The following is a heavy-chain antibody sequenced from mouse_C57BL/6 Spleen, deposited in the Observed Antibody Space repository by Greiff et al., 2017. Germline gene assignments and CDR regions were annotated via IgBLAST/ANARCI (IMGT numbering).Heavy chain of an antibody. J-gene: IGHJ2*01. D-gene: IGHD4-1*01. Sequence: EVKLVESGGGLVKHGGSLKLSCAASGFTFSSYAMSWVRQTPEKRLEWVATISDGGSYTYYPDDVKGRFTISRDNAKNNLYLQMSHLKSEDTAMYYCARETGTGYFDYWGQGTTLTVSS. CDR1: GFTFSSYA. CDR2: ISDGGSYT. V-gene: IGHV5-4*01. CDR3: ARETGTGYFDY.